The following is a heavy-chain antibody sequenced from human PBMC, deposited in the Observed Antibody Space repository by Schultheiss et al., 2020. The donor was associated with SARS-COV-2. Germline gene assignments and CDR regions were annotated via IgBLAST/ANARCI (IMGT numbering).Heavy chain of an antibody. CDR3: TKASHYCGGGTCYLTAFDS. Sequence: GESLKISCSASGFTFSSYAMHWVRQAPGKGLEYVSAISSNGGSTYYADSVKGRFTISRDNSKTTLYLQMNSLRTEDTALYYCTKASHYCGGGTCYLTAFDSWAQGTLVTVSS. CDR2: ISSNGGST. D-gene: IGHD2-15*01. V-gene: IGHV3-64*04. CDR1: GFTFSSYA. J-gene: IGHJ4*02.